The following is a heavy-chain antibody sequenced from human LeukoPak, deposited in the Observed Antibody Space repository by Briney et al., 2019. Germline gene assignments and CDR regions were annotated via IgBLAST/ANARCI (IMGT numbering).Heavy chain of an antibody. J-gene: IGHJ4*02. CDR2: INSDGSRT. CDR1: GFTFSNYW. V-gene: IGHV3-74*01. Sequence: GGSLRLSCAASGFTFSNYWMHWVRQAPGKGQVWVSRINSDGSRTNYADFVKGRFTISRDNAKNTLYLQMNSLRAEDTAVYYCARELPFDYWGQGTLVTVSS. CDR3: ARELPFDY. D-gene: IGHD2-15*01.